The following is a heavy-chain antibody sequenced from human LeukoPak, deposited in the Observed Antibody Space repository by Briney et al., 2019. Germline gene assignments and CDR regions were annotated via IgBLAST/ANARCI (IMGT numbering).Heavy chain of an antibody. D-gene: IGHD4-17*01. Sequence: TSETLSLTCTVSGGSISSYYWSWIRQPPGKGLEWIGEINHSGSTNYNPSLKSRVTISVDTSKNQFSLKLSSVTAADTAVYYCARFPVRTTVTTVFWGQGTLVTVSS. CDR2: INHSGST. CDR3: ARFPVRTTVTTVF. J-gene: IGHJ4*02. CDR1: GGSISSYY. V-gene: IGHV4-34*01.